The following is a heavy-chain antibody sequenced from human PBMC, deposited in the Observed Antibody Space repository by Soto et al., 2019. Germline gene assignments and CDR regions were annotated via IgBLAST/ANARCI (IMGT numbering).Heavy chain of an antibody. Sequence: GGPLRLSCAASGFTFNTYAMSWVRQAPGQGLEWVSAISGSGFSTYYADSVKGRFSISSDSSKNTLFLQMNSLRADDTAVYFCATFTFGRPFDTWGQGTMVTVSS. D-gene: IGHD3-16*01. CDR3: ATFTFGRPFDT. J-gene: IGHJ3*02. V-gene: IGHV3-23*01. CDR2: ISGSGFST. CDR1: GFTFNTYA.